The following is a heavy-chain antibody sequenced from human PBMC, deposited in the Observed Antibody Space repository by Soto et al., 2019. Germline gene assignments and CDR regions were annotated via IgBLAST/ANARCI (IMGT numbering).Heavy chain of an antibody. V-gene: IGHV3-23*01. CDR1: GFDFSYYA. CDR2: ISDSGRPT. CDR3: AKDARRSSGWYYFDY. D-gene: IGHD6-19*01. Sequence: EAQLLDSGGGLVQPGGSLRLSCAASGFDFSYYAMGWVRQAPGKGLEWVSCISDSGRPTYYADSVKGRFTVSRDNSKNTLYLLMNSLRAEDTARYYCAKDARRSSGWYYFDYWGQGSLVTVSS. J-gene: IGHJ4*02.